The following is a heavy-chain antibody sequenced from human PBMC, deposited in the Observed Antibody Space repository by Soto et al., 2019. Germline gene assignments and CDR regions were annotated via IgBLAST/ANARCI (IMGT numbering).Heavy chain of an antibody. D-gene: IGHD3-9*01. V-gene: IGHV3-30*04. CDR1: GFTFSRNA. CDR2: IRYDGSSE. CDR3: ARDVATYYDILTGTSPGAY. J-gene: IGHJ4*02. Sequence: GGSLRLSCAASGFTFSRNAMHWVRQAPGKGLEWVSVIRYDGSSEYYADSVKGRFTISRDNSKNTLYLQMNSLRVEDTAVYYCARDVATYYDILTGTSPGAYWGQGTLVTVSS.